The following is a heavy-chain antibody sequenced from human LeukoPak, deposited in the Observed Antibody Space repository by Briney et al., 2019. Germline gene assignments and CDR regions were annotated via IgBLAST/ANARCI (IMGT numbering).Heavy chain of an antibody. V-gene: IGHV3-23*01. CDR1: GFTFSSYG. J-gene: IGHJ4*02. Sequence: GGSLRLSCAASGFTFSSYGMSWVRQAPGKGLEWVSAISGSGGSTYYADSVKGRFTISRDNAKNSLYLQMNSLRAEDTAVYYCARELRIAARPFHFDYWGQGTLVTVSS. D-gene: IGHD6-6*01. CDR2: ISGSGGST. CDR3: ARELRIAARPFHFDY.